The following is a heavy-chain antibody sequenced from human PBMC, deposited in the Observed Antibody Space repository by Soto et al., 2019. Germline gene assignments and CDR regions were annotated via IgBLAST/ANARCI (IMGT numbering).Heavy chain of an antibody. D-gene: IGHD5-18*01. CDR3: ASIGNSYGYLDY. J-gene: IGHJ4*02. Sequence: QVQLVQSGAEVKKPGASVKVSCKASGYTFTSYAMHWVRQAPGQGLEWMGWINAGNGNTKYSQKFQGRVTITRDTSASTAYMELSSLRSEGTAVYYCASIGNSYGYLDYWGQGTLVTVSS. V-gene: IGHV1-3*01. CDR1: GYTFTSYA. CDR2: INAGNGNT.